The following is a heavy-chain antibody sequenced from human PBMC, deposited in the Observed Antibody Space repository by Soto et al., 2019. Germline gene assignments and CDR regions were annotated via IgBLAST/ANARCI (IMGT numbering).Heavy chain of an antibody. CDR3: TTGKVTYYDFWSGYPPFGMDV. Sequence: GGSLRLSCAASCFTFSNAWMNWVRQAPGKGLEWVGRIKSKTDGGTTDYAAPVKGRFTISRDDSKNTLYLQMNSLKTEDTAVYYCTTGKVTYYDFWSGYPPFGMDVWGQGTTVTVSS. J-gene: IGHJ6*02. CDR2: IKSKTDGGTT. D-gene: IGHD3-3*01. V-gene: IGHV3-15*07. CDR1: CFTFSNAW.